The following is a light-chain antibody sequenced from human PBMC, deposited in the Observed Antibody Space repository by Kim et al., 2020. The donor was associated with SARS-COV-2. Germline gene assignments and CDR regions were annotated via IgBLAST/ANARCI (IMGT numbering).Light chain of an antibody. J-gene: IGKJ2*01. V-gene: IGKV3-15*01. Sequence: EIVMTQSPATLSVSPGERATLSCRASQSVSSNLAWYQQKPGQAPRLLIYGASTRATGIPARFSGSGSGTEFTLTISNLQSADFAVYYCQQYNNWYTFGQGTKLEL. CDR1: QSVSSN. CDR3: QQYNNWYT. CDR2: GAS.